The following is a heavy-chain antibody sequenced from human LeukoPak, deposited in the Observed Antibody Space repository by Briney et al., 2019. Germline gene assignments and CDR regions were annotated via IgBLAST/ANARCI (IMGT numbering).Heavy chain of an antibody. D-gene: IGHD3-9*01. CDR1: GYTFTSYY. V-gene: IGHV1-46*01. CDR3: AKGMKAHILTGYRPTEYFQH. Sequence: ASVKVSCKASGYTFTSYYMHWVRQAPGQGLEWMGIINPSGGSTSYAQKFQGRVTMTRDMSTSTVYMELSSLRAEDTAVYYCAKGMKAHILTGYRPTEYFQHWGQGTLVTVSS. CDR2: INPSGGST. J-gene: IGHJ1*01.